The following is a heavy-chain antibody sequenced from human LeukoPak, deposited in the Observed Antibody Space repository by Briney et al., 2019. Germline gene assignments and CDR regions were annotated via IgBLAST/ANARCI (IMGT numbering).Heavy chain of an antibody. Sequence: SETLSLTCTVSGASIRNYYWSWIRQSPGKGLEWIGYIYYSGSTNYNPSLESRVAMSVDTSRNQFSLRLSSVTAADTAIYYCARRYSSSWYVGFFDPWGQGTLVTVSS. CDR1: GASIRNYY. V-gene: IGHV4-59*08. CDR3: ARRYSSSWYVGFFDP. J-gene: IGHJ5*02. D-gene: IGHD6-13*01. CDR2: IYYSGST.